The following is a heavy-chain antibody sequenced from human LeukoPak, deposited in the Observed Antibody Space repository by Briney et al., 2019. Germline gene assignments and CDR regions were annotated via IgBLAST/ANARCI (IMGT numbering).Heavy chain of an antibody. Sequence: PGGSLRLSCAASGFTFDDYAMHWVRQAPGKGLEWVSLISWDGGSTYYADSVKGRFTISRDNSKNSLYLQMNSLRSEDTAVYYCAMTRPYYDSSGYYRGNWFDPWGQGTLVTVSS. CDR3: AMTRPYYDSSGYYRGNWFDP. CDR1: GFTFDDYA. J-gene: IGHJ5*02. CDR2: ISWDGGST. V-gene: IGHV3-43D*03. D-gene: IGHD3-22*01.